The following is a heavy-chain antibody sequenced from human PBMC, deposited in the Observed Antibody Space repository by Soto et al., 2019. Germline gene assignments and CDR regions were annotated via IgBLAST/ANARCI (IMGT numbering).Heavy chain of an antibody. CDR1: GFTFDDYA. CDR3: AKGGYYGSGAFWYYYGMDV. Sequence: EVQLVESGGGLVQPGRSLRLSCAASGFTFDDYAMHWVRQAPGKGLEWVSGISWNSSSIGYADSVKGRFTISSDNAKNFLYLQMNSLTVEDTALYYCAKGGYYGSGAFWYYYGMDVWGQGTTVTVSS. J-gene: IGHJ6*02. CDR2: ISWNSSSI. V-gene: IGHV3-9*01. D-gene: IGHD3-10*01.